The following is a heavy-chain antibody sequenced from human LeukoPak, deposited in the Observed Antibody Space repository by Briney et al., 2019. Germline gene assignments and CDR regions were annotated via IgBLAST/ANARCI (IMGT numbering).Heavy chain of an antibody. D-gene: IGHD3-16*01. CDR2: INPSSGGT. J-gene: IGHJ4*02. CDR1: GYTFTDYY. CDR3: ARGGPGEQLDY. V-gene: IGHV1-2*02. Sequence: ASVKVSCKASGYTFTDYYMYWVRQAPGQGLEWMGWINPSSGGTNYAQNFQGRVSMTRDTSISTAYLELSRLRSDDTAVYYCARGGPGEQLDYWGQGTLVTVSS.